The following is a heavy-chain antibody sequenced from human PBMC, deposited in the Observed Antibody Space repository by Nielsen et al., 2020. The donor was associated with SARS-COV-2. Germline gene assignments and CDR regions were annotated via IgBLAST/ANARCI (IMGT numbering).Heavy chain of an antibody. J-gene: IGHJ6*02. CDR2: INNDGIST. CDR1: GFTFNSYW. Sequence: GESLKISCAASGFTFNSYWMHWVRQAPGKGLVWVSRINNDGISTTYADSVKGRFTISRDNAKNTLFLQMNSLRAEDTAVYYCARGSYGMNVWGQGTTVTVPS. V-gene: IGHV3-74*01. CDR3: ARGSYGMNV.